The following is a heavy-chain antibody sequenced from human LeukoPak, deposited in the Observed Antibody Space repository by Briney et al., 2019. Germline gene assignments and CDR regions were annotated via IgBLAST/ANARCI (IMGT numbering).Heavy chain of an antibody. CDR2: ITPIFGTA. V-gene: IGHV1-69*13. J-gene: IGHJ4*02. CDR3: AREGLGVTMVRGDPKPFDY. CDR1: GGTFSSYA. D-gene: IGHD3-10*01. Sequence: SVKVSCKASGGTFSSYAISWVRQAPGQGLEWMGGITPIFGTANYAQKFQGRVTITADESTSTAYMELSSLRSEDTAVYYCAREGLGVTMVRGDPKPFDYWGQGTLVTVSS.